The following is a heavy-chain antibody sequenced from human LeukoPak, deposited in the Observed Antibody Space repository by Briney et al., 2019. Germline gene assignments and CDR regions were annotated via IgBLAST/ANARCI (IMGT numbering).Heavy chain of an antibody. CDR3: ARLSDPTQTMAAFDI. D-gene: IGHD2-21*02. CDR2: ISSSSSYI. CDR1: GFTFSSYS. Sequence: GGSLRLSCAASGFTFSSYSMNWVRQAPGKGLEWVSSISSSSSYIYYADSVKGRFTISRDNAKNSLYLQMNSLRAEDTAVYYCARLSDPTQTMAAFDIWGQGTMVTVSS. V-gene: IGHV3-21*01. J-gene: IGHJ3*02.